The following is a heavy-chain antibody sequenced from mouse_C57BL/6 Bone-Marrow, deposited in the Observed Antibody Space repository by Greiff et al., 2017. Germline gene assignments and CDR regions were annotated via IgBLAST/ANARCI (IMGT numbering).Heavy chain of an antibody. J-gene: IGHJ3*01. CDR3: ARRNLGAWFAY. CDR2: IYPRSGNT. Sequence: QVQLKQSGAELARPGASVKLSCQASGYTFTSYGISWVKQRTGQGLEWIGEIYPRSGNTYYNEKFKGKATLTADKSSSTAYMELSSLTSEDSAVYFCARRNLGAWFAYWGQGTLVTVSA. V-gene: IGHV1-81*01. CDR1: GYTFTSYG. D-gene: IGHD4-1*01.